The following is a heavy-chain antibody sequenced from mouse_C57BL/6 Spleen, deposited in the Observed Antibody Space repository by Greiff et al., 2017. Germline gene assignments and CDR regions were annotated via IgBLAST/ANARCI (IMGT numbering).Heavy chain of an antibody. V-gene: IGHV1-52*01. J-gene: IGHJ4*01. CDR2: IDPSDSET. D-gene: IGHD2-14*01. CDR1: GYTFTSYW. Sequence: QVQLQQSGAELVRPGSSVKLSCKASGYTFTSYWMHWVKQRPIQGLEWIGNIDPSDSETHYNQKFKDKATLTVDKSSSTAYMQLSSLTSEDSAVYYCARGGYEDAMDYWGQGTSVTVSS. CDR3: ARGGYEDAMDY.